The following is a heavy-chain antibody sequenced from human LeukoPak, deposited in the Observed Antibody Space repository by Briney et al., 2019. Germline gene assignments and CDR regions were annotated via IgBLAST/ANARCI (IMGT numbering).Heavy chain of an antibody. D-gene: IGHD3-22*01. V-gene: IGHV4-31*03. CDR1: GGSISSGGYY. J-gene: IGHJ6*02. CDR2: IYYSGST. Sequence: SETLSLTCTVSGGSISSGGYYWSWIRQHPGKGLEWIGYIYYSGSTYYNPSLKSRVTISVDTSKNQFSLKLSSVTAADTAVYYCARDPLITMIVVDGMDVWGQGTTVTVSS. CDR3: ARDPLITMIVVDGMDV.